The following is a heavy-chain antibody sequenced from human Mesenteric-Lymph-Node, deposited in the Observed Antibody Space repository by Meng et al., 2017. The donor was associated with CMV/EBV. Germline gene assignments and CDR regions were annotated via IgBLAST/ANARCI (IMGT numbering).Heavy chain of an antibody. CDR3: ARGYQRSHYYYYYGMDV. CDR1: GFTFSSYW. Sequence: GGSLRLSCAASGFTFSSYWMHWVRQAPGKGLVWVSRINSDGSSTSYADSVKGRFTISRDNAKNTLYLQMNSLRAEDTAVYYCARGYQRSHYYYYYGMDVWSQGTTVTVSS. CDR2: INSDGSST. D-gene: IGHD2-2*01. V-gene: IGHV3-74*01. J-gene: IGHJ6*02.